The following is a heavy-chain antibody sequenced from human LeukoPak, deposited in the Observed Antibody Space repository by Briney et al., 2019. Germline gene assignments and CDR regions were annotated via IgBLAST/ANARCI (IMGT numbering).Heavy chain of an antibody. CDR2: IIPIFGSA. CDR3: AKGSRLRGGGCYRF. CDR1: GGGFISDD. V-gene: IGHV1-69*06. Sequence: SVKVSCKAAGGGFISDDFNSVLQAPGQGLEWMGRIIPIFGSANYAQKFQGRVTVTADKSTRTAYMELSSLRSEDTALYYSAKGSRLRGGGCYRFWGQGTLVTVSS. J-gene: IGHJ4*02. D-gene: IGHD1-26*01.